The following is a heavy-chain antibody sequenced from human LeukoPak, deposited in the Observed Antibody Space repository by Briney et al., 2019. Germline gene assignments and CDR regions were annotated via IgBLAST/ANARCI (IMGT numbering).Heavy chain of an antibody. CDR3: ARGRITMVRGVIITYTEWGGDLDY. J-gene: IGHJ4*02. V-gene: IGHV3-48*03. CDR1: GFTFSSYE. CDR2: ISSSGSTI. Sequence: PGGSLRLSCAASGFTFSSYEMNWVRQAPGKGLEWVSYISSSGSTIYYADSVKGRFTISRDNAKNSLYLQMNSLRAEDTAVYYCARGRITMVRGVIITYTEWGGDLDYWGQGTLVTVSS. D-gene: IGHD3-10*01.